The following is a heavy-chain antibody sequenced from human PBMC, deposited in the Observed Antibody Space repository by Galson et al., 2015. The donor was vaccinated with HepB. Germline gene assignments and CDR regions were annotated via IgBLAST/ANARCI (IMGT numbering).Heavy chain of an antibody. CDR1: GFTFSSYG. CDR3: AKALLRVGAFNAFDI. Sequence: SLRLSCAASGFTFSSYGMHWVRQAPGKGLEWVAVISYDGSNKYYADSVKGRFTISRDNSKNTLYLQMNSLRAEDTAVYYCAKALLRVGAFNAFDIWGQGTMVTVSS. V-gene: IGHV3-30*18. CDR2: ISYDGSNK. D-gene: IGHD1-26*01. J-gene: IGHJ3*02.